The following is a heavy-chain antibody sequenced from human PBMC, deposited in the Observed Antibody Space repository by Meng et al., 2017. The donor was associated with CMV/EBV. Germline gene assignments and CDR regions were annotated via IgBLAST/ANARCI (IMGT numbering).Heavy chain of an antibody. CDR1: GLIVYSHW. D-gene: IGHD3-16*01. V-gene: IGHV3-74*01. CDR3: ARDFGGPADS. J-gene: IGHJ4*02. Sequence: SGAGSGLIVYSHWMHWVRQAPGKGLVWVSRINVDGRTTNYGASVRGRFTISRDKAKNTLYLQMNSLRAEDTAVYYCARDFGGPADSWGQGTLVTVSS. CDR2: INVDGRTT.